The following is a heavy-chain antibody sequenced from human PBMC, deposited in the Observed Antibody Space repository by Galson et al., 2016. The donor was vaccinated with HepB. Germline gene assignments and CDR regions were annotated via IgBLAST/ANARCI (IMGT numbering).Heavy chain of an antibody. CDR1: GFTFSNYY. D-gene: IGHD1-26*01. V-gene: IGHV3-11*06. CDR2: ISPTSSDI. J-gene: IGHJ3*01. Sequence: SLRLSCAASGFTFSNYYMSWIRQAPGKGLEWVSSISPTSSDINYADSVMGRFSISRDNAKNSLYLQMNTLGAEDTAVYYCASPSGRFSVHTFDLWGQGTMVTVSS. CDR3: ASPSGRFSVHTFDL.